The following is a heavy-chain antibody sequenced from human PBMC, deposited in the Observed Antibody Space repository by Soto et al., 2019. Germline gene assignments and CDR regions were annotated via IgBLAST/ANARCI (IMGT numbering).Heavy chain of an antibody. CDR2: FDPEDGET. CDR1: GYTLTELS. J-gene: IGHJ6*02. CDR3: ASHTHYYDSSQWYSMDV. Sequence: ASVKVSCKVSGYTLTELSMHWVRQAPGKGLEWMGGFDPEDGETIYAQKFQGRVTMTEDTSTDTAYMELSSLRSEDTAVYYCASHTHYYDSSQWYSMDVWGQGTTVTVSS. D-gene: IGHD3-22*01. V-gene: IGHV1-24*01.